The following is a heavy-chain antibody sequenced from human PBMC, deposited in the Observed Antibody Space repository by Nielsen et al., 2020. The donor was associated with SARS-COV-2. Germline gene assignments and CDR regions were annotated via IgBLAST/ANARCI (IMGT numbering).Heavy chain of an antibody. J-gene: IGHJ4*02. D-gene: IGHD6-6*01. V-gene: IGHV3-33*01. CDR2: IWYDGSNK. CDR3: ARAPGIAASPDY. Sequence: WIRQPPGKGLEWVAVIWYDGSNKYYADSVKGRFTISRDNSKNTLYLQMNSLRAEDTAVYYCARAPGIAASPDYWGQGTLVTVSS.